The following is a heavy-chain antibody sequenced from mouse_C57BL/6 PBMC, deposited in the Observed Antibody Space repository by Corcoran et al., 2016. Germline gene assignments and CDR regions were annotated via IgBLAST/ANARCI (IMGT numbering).Heavy chain of an antibody. V-gene: IGHV9-3*01. CDR2: INTYSGVP. D-gene: IGHD1-1*01. Sequence: QIQLVQSGPELKKPGETVKISCKASGYTFTTYGMSWVKQAPGKGLKWMGWINTYSGVPTYADDFKGRFAFSLETSASTAYLQINNLKNEDTATYFCARRGLRENYFDYWGQGTTLTVSS. CDR1: GYTFTTYG. CDR3: ARRGLRENYFDY. J-gene: IGHJ2*01.